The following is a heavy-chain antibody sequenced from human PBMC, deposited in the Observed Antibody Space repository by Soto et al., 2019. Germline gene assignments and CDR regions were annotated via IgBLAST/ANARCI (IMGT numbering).Heavy chain of an antibody. CDR1: GGSISIYY. Sequence: PSGTLSLTCTVSGGSISIYYWSWIRQPPGKGLEWIGYIYYSGSTNYNPSLKSRVTISVDRSKNQFSLKLSSVTAADTAVYYCARHFSVDYFDYWGQGALVTISS. V-gene: IGHV4-59*08. J-gene: IGHJ4*02. CDR3: ARHFSVDYFDY. CDR2: IYYSGST.